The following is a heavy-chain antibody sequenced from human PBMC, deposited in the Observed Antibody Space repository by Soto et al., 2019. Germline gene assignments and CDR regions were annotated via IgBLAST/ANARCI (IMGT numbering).Heavy chain of an antibody. CDR2: IYPGDSDT. J-gene: IGHJ5*02. Sequence: PGESLKISCKSSGYSFTSYWIGWVRQMPGKGLEWMGIIYPGDSDTRYSPSFQGQVTISADKSISTAYLQWSSLKASDTAMYYCARSGIAARPSSWFDPWGQGILVTVSS. D-gene: IGHD6-6*01. CDR3: ARSGIAARPSSWFDP. CDR1: GYSFTSYW. V-gene: IGHV5-51*01.